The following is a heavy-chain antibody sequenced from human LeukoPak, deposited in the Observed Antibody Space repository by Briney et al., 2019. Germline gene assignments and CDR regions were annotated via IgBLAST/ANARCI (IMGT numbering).Heavy chain of an antibody. CDR3: ARPGLTVAGTRWFDP. CDR2: IGSDGSSI. Sequence: GGSLRLSCAASGFTFSSYAMSWVRQAPGKGLEWVSGIGSDGSSIYYTDSVKGRFTISRDNSNNMLYLQMNSLRAEDTALYYRARPGLTVAGTRWFDPWGQGTLVTVSS. D-gene: IGHD6-19*01. V-gene: IGHV3-23*01. CDR1: GFTFSSYA. J-gene: IGHJ5*02.